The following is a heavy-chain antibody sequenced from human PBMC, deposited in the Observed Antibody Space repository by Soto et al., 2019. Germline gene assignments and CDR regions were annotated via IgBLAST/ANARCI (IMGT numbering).Heavy chain of an antibody. CDR2: IKQDGSEK. V-gene: IGHV3-7*01. J-gene: IGHJ4*02. CDR1: GFTFSSYW. D-gene: IGHD3-3*01. Sequence: GGSLRLSCAASGFTFSSYWMSWVRQAPGKGLEWVANIKQDGSEKYYVDSVKGRFTISRDNAKNSLYLQMNSLRAEDTAVYYCVRDGVATAYYDFWSGSLRMGYFDYWGQGTLVTVSS. CDR3: VRDGVATAYYDFWSGSLRMGYFDY.